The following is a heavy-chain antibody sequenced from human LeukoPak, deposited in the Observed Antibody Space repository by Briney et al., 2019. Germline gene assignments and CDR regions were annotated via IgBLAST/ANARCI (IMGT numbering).Heavy chain of an antibody. J-gene: IGHJ5*02. D-gene: IGHD3-10*01. CDR2: ISYEGSNK. Sequence: GRSLRLSCAASGFTFSSYAMHWVRQAPGKGLEWVACISYEGSNKYYADSVKGRFTISRDNEKNTLYLQVNSLRAEDTAVYYCARDVYYDSGSRIENWLDPWGQGTSVTVSS. CDR1: GFTFSSYA. CDR3: ARDVYYDSGSRIENWLDP. V-gene: IGHV3-30-3*01.